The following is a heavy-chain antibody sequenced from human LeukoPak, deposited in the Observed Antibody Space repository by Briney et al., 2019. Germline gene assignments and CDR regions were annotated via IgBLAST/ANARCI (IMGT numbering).Heavy chain of an antibody. Sequence: PGGSLRLSCAASGFTFSIYDMTWVRQAPGKGLEWVSSISGSGGGTYYADSVKGRFTISRDNSKNTLYLQMNSLRAEDTAVYYCEKGGTSWGQGTLVTVSS. CDR2: ISGSGGGT. CDR1: GFTFSIYD. CDR3: EKGGTS. D-gene: IGHD1-1*01. V-gene: IGHV3-23*01. J-gene: IGHJ4*02.